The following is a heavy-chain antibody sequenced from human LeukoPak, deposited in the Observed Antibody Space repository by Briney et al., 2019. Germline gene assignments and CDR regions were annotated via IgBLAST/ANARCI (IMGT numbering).Heavy chain of an antibody. Sequence: SETLSLTCTVSGGSISSYYWSWIRQPPGKGLEWIGYIYYSGSTNYNPSLKSRVTISVDTSKNQFSLKLSSVTAADTAVYYCARESMVRGVIITFVFDYWGQGTLVTVSS. V-gene: IGHV4-59*12. D-gene: IGHD3-10*01. J-gene: IGHJ4*02. CDR1: GGSISSYY. CDR3: ARESMVRGVIITFVFDY. CDR2: IYYSGST.